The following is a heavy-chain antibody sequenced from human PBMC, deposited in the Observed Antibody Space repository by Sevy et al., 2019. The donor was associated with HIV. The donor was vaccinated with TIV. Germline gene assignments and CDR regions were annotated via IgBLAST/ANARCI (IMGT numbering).Heavy chain of an antibody. CDR2: INHSGST. CDR3: ARGRVVAAPLRYYYYYGMDV. Sequence: SETLSLTCAVYGGSFSGYYWSWIRQPPGKGLEWIGEINHSGSTNYNPSLKSRVTISVDTSKNQFSLMLSSVTAADTAVYYCARGRVVAAPLRYYYYYGMDVWGQGTTVTVSS. CDR1: GGSFSGYY. D-gene: IGHD2-15*01. V-gene: IGHV4-34*01. J-gene: IGHJ6*02.